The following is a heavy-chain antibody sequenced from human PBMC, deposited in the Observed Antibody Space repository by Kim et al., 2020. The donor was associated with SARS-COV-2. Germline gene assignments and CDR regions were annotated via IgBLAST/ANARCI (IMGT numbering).Heavy chain of an antibody. V-gene: IGHV3-15*01. CDR2: IKSKTDGGTT. J-gene: IGHJ6*02. D-gene: IGHD3-9*01. CDR3: TTEGIGYDLLTDYAFYYYGMDV. CDR1: GFNFSNVW. Sequence: GGSLRLSCAASGFNFSNVWMNWVRQAPGKGLEWVGRIKSKTDGGTTDYAASVKGRFIISRDDSKNTLYMQMNSLKIDDTAIYYCTTEGIGYDLLTDYAFYYYGMDVWGQGTTVTVSS.